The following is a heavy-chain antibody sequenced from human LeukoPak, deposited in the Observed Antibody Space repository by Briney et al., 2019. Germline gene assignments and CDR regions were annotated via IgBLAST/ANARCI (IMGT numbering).Heavy chain of an antibody. CDR1: GFTFSSYA. Sequence: QTGGSLRLSCAASGFTFSSYALSWVRQAPGKGLEWVSAISGSGGSTYYADSVKGRFTISRDNSKNTLYLQMNSLRAEDTAVYYCAKTIRYCSGGSCYHLWYYYYGMDVWGQGTTVTVSS. CDR3: AKTIRYCSGGSCYHLWYYYYGMDV. J-gene: IGHJ6*02. V-gene: IGHV3-23*01. D-gene: IGHD2-15*01. CDR2: ISGSGGST.